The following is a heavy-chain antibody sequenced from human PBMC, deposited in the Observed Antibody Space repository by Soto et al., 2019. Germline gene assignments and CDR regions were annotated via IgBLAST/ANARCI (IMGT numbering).Heavy chain of an antibody. J-gene: IGHJ4*02. CDR2: IKSKTDGGTT. V-gene: IGHV3-15*01. CDR1: GFTFSNAW. CDR3: TGRMRGAYYFDY. Sequence: GGSLRLSCAASGFTFSNAWMSWVRQAPGKGLEWVGRIKSKTDGGTTDYAAPVKGRFTISRDDSKNTLYLQMNSLKTEDTAVYYCTGRMRGAYYFDYWGQGTLVTVSS.